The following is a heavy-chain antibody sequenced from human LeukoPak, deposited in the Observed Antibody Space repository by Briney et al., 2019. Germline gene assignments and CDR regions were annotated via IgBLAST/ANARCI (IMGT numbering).Heavy chain of an antibody. Sequence: SVRLSCKASGYTFTSYGISWVRQAPGQGLEWMGWISAYNGNTNYAQKLQGRVTMTTDTSTSTAYMELRSLRSDDTAVYYCARVADIVVVPAAMPYDAFDIWGQARMVSVSS. V-gene: IGHV1-18*01. J-gene: IGHJ3*02. CDR1: GYTFTSYG. CDR3: ARVADIVVVPAAMPYDAFDI. CDR2: ISAYNGNT. D-gene: IGHD2-2*01.